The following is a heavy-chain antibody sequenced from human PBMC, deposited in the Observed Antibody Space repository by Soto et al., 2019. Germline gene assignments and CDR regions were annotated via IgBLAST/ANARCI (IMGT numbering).Heavy chain of an antibody. Sequence: PSETLSLTCTVSGGSISSGGYSWSWIRQPPGKGLEWIGYIYYTGSTYYNPSLKSRLTISVDTSKNQFSLKLSSVTAADTAVYYCARVLFGSGNYYPDYWGHGTLVTVSS. V-gene: IGHV4-31*03. D-gene: IGHD3-10*01. CDR2: IYYTGST. CDR1: GGSISSGGYS. J-gene: IGHJ4*01. CDR3: ARVLFGSGNYYPDY.